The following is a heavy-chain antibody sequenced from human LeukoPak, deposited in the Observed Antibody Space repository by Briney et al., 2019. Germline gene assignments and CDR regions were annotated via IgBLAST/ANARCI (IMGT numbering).Heavy chain of an antibody. D-gene: IGHD3-10*02. CDR2: ISSSGSTI. Sequence: GGTLRLSCAASGFTFSSYEMNWVRQAPGKGLEWVSYISSSGSTIYYADSVKGRFTVSRDNAKNSLYLQMNSLRAEDTAVYYCAELGITMIGGVCGKGTTVTNSS. J-gene: IGHJ6*03. V-gene: IGHV3-48*03. CDR3: AELGITMIGGV. CDR1: GFTFSSYE.